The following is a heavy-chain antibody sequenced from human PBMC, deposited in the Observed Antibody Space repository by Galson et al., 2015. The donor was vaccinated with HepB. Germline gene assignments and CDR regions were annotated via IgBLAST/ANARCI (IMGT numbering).Heavy chain of an antibody. CDR2: FSYDRSNI. D-gene: IGHD3-10*01. Sequence: SLRLSCAASGFTFSSYGMHWVRQAPGKGLEWGAVFSYDRSNIYYADSVRGRFTISRDNSKNTVFLQMNSLRGEDTAVYYCAGSLDRGPTSTYYYYGVDVWGQGTTVTVSS. J-gene: IGHJ6*02. CDR3: AGSLDRGPTSTYYYYGVDV. CDR1: GFTFSSYG. V-gene: IGHV3-30*03.